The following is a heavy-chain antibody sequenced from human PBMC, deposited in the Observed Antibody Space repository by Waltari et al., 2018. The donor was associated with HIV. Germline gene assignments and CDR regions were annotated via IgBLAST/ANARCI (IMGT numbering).Heavy chain of an antibody. CDR2: ISSSSSTI. D-gene: IGHD3-10*01. CDR3: ARDQGVLGFDP. Sequence: EVRLVDSGGGLVQPGGSLRLSCKASGFIFSNVRMNWVRQAPGKGLGWVSYISSSSSTIYYADSVTGRFTISRDNAKNSLYLQMNSLSAEDTAVYYCARDQGVLGFDPWGQGTLVTVSS. CDR1: GFIFSNVR. J-gene: IGHJ5*02. V-gene: IGHV3-48*04.